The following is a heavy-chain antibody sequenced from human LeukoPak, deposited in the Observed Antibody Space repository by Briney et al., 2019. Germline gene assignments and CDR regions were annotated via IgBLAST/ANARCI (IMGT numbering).Heavy chain of an antibody. CDR3: ASHYCSSTSCLPDAFDI. CDR2: IYYSGST. D-gene: IGHD2-2*01. V-gene: IGHV4-59*08. CDR1: GGSISSYY. J-gene: IGHJ3*02. Sequence: KASETLSLTCTASGGSISSYYWSWIRQPPGKGLEWIGYIYYSGSTNYNPSLKSRVTISVDTSKNQFSLKLSSVTAADTAVYYCASHYCSSTSCLPDAFDIWGQGTMVTVSS.